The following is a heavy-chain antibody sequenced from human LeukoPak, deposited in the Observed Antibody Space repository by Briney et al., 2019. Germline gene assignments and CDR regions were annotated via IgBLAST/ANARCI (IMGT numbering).Heavy chain of an antibody. V-gene: IGHV3-23*01. CDR2: ISGSGGST. J-gene: IGHJ5*02. Sequence: PGGSLRLSCAASGFTFSSYAMSWVRQAPGKGLEWVSAISGSGGSTYYADSVKGRFTISRDNSKNTLYLQMNSLRAEDTAVYYCAKAEYYYDSSGYGGFWFDLWGQGTLVTVSS. D-gene: IGHD3-22*01. CDR3: AKAEYYYDSSGYGGFWFDL. CDR1: GFTFSSYA.